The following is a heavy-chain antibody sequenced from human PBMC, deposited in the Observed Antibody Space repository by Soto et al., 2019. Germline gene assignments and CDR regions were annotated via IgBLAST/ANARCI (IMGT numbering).Heavy chain of an antibody. V-gene: IGHV1-69*04. CDR1: GGTFSSYT. J-gene: IGHJ6*03. Sequence: SVKVSCKASGGTFSSYTISWVRQAPGQGLEWMGRIIPILGIANYAQKFQGRVTITADKSTSTAYMELSSLRSEDTAVYYCARDHPLGRFLEWLLYPTKGLYYYYYYMDVWGKGTTVTVSS. CDR2: IIPILGIA. D-gene: IGHD3-3*01. CDR3: ARDHPLGRFLEWLLYPTKGLYYYYYYMDV.